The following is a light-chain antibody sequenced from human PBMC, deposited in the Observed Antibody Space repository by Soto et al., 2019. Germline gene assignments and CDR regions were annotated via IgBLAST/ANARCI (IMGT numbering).Light chain of an antibody. CDR2: GAS. CDR3: HQYNNRPPYI. Sequence: IVMTQSPATLTVSPGDRATVSCRASESISTNLAWYQQRPGQAPRLLIYGASTRATGIPARFSGSGYATEFTLTISSLESEDFAVYYCHQYNNRPPYIFGQGTQLEI. J-gene: IGKJ2*01. CDR1: ESISTN. V-gene: IGKV3-15*01.